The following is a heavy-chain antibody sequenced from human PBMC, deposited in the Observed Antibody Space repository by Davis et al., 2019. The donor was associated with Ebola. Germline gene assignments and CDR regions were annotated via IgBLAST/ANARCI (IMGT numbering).Heavy chain of an antibody. CDR3: ARNRGSATADWFDP. J-gene: IGHJ5*02. Sequence: GGSLRLSCAASGFTFSTYAMTWVLQAPGKGLEWVSGITGSGGSTYYADSVKGRFTISRDNSKNTLYLQMNSLRAEDTAVYYCARNRGSATADWFDPWGQGTLVTVSP. CDR1: GFTFSTYA. D-gene: IGHD3-10*01. CDR2: ITGSGGST. V-gene: IGHV3-23*01.